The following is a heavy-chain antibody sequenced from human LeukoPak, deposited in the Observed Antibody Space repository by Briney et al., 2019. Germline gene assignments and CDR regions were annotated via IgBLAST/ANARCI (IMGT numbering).Heavy chain of an antibody. Sequence: SEALSLTCTVSGSSVSSGTYYWSWIRQPPGKGLEWIGYIYYSGSTNYNPSLKSRVTISVDTSKNQCSLKLSSVTTADTAVYYCTRSTNLEAFDIWGQGTMVTVSS. J-gene: IGHJ3*02. CDR2: IYYSGST. CDR1: GSSVSSGTYY. CDR3: TRSTNLEAFDI. V-gene: IGHV4-61*01. D-gene: IGHD2-8*01.